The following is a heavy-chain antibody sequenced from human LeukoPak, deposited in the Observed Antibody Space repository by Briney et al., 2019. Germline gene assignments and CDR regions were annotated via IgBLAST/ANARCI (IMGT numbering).Heavy chain of an antibody. D-gene: IGHD2-2*01. V-gene: IGHV4-31*03. CDR3: ARATGGGVVVPAAVFDY. Sequence: MTSQTLSLTCTVSGGSISSGGYYWSWIRQHPGMGLEWIGYIYYSGSTYYNPSLKSRVTISVDTSKNQFSLKLSSVTAADTAVYYCARATGGGVVVPAAVFDYWGQGTLVTVSS. CDR2: IYYSGST. CDR1: GGSISSGGYY. J-gene: IGHJ4*02.